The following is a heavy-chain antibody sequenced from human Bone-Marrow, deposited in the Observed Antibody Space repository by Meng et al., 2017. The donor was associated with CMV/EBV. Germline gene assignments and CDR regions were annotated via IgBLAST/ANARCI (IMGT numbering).Heavy chain of an antibody. J-gene: IGHJ4*02. CDR1: GGSISSGGNY. CDR2: IYYSGST. Sequence: LTCTVAGGSISSGGNYWSWIRQHPGKGLEWIGYIYYSGSTSYNPSLKSRVTVSVDTSKNQFSLKLTSVTAADTAVYYCARGIVAFDYWGQGTLVTVSS. CDR3: ARGIVAFDY. D-gene: IGHD3-22*01. V-gene: IGHV4-31*03.